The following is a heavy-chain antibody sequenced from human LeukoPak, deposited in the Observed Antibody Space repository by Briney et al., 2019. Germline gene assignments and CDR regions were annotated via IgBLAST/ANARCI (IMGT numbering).Heavy chain of an antibody. D-gene: IGHD2-2*01. CDR1: GDSISSYF. CDR3: ARGRRFNIVVVPAAMFFN. CDR2: VCYNGTT. J-gene: IGHJ4*02. Sequence: PSETLSLTCSVSGDSISSYFWAWIRQPPGKGLEWIGYVCYNGTTNYNPSLRNRVAISVDTSKNQFSLKLSSVTAADTAVYYCARGRRFNIVVVPAAMFFNWGQGTLVTVSS. V-gene: IGHV4-59*12.